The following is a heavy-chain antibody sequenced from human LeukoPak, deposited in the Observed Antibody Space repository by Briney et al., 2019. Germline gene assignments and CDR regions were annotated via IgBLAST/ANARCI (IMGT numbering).Heavy chain of an antibody. CDR1: GFTFGTYD. CDR2: ISGVGRGAT. J-gene: IGHJ5*02. D-gene: IGHD6-25*01. CDR3: AELSGRLNWFDP. V-gene: IGHV3-23*01. Sequence: PGGSLRLSCTASGFTFGTYDMSWVRQAPGKGLEWVSTISGVGRGATYYADSVKGRFTISRDMSKKTLYLQMNRLRVGDTGVYYCAELSGRLNWFDPWGQGTLVTVSS.